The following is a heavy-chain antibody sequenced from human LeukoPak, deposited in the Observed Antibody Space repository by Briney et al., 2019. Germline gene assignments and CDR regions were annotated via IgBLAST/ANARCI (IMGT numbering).Heavy chain of an antibody. CDR1: GYSISSGYY. D-gene: IGHD2-15*01. J-gene: IGHJ5*02. Sequence: PSETLSLTCTVSGYSISSGYYWGWIRQPPGKGLEWIGSIYHSGSTYYNPSLKSRVTISVDTSKNQFSLKLSSVTAADTAVYYCARVGYCSGGSCRRGTPNWFDPWGQGTLVTVSS. CDR2: IYHSGST. V-gene: IGHV4-38-2*02. CDR3: ARVGYCSGGSCRRGTPNWFDP.